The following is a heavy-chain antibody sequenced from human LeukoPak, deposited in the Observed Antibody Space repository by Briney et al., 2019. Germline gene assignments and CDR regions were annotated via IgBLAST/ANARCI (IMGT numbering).Heavy chain of an antibody. CDR1: RFTFSSYW. Sequence: GGSLRLSCAASRFTFSSYWMSWVRQAPGKGLEWVANIKQDGSEKYYVDSVRGRFTISRDNAKNSLYLQMNSLRAEDTALYYCARATYYYGSSGYYPHWGQGTLVTVSS. CDR2: IKQDGSEK. V-gene: IGHV3-7*03. CDR3: ARATYYYGSSGYYPH. J-gene: IGHJ4*02. D-gene: IGHD3-22*01.